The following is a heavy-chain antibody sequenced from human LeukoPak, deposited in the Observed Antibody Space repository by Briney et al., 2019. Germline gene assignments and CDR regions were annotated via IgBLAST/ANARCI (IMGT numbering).Heavy chain of an antibody. CDR1: GYTFTGYH. J-gene: IGHJ4*02. D-gene: IGHD3-22*01. CDR2: INPNSGGT. V-gene: IGHV1-2*02. Sequence: GASVKVSCKASGYTFTGYHMHWVRQAPGQGLEWMGWINPNSGGTNYAQKFQGRVTMTRDTSISTAYMELSRLRSDDTAVYYCARHRGLIDYYDSSGYYLVWGQGTLVTVSS. CDR3: ARHRGLIDYYDSSGYYLV.